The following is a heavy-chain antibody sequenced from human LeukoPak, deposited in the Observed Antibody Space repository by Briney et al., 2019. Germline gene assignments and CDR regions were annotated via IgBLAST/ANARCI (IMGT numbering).Heavy chain of an antibody. CDR1: GGSFSGYY. J-gene: IGHJ6*03. CDR3: ARSVEGYCSGGSCYYYYYYMDV. D-gene: IGHD2-15*01. Sequence: SETLSLTCAVYGGSFSGYYWSWIRQPPGKGLEWIGEINHSGSTNYNPSLKSRVTISVDTSKNQFSLKLSSVTAADTAVYYCARSVEGYCSGGSCYYYYYYMDVWAKGPRSPSP. V-gene: IGHV4-34*01. CDR2: INHSGST.